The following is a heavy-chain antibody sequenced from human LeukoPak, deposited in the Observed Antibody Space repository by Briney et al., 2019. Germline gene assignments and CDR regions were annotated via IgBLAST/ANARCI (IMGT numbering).Heavy chain of an antibody. Sequence: PSETLSLTCTVSGGSISSYYWSWIRQPPGKGLEWIGYIYYSGSTNYNPSLKSRVTISVDTSKNQFSLKLSSVTAADTAVYYCARERDGYTWGYFDYWGQGTLVTVSS. J-gene: IGHJ4*02. D-gene: IGHD5-24*01. CDR1: GGSISSYY. CDR3: ARERDGYTWGYFDY. CDR2: IYYSGST. V-gene: IGHV4-59*01.